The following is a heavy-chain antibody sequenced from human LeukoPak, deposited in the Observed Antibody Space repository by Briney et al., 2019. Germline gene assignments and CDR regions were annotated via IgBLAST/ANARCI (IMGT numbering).Heavy chain of an antibody. CDR2: INPNSGGT. V-gene: IGHV1-2*06. Sequence: ASVKVSCKASGYTFTDYYMHWVRQAPGQGLEWMGRINPNSGGTNYARKFQARVTMTRDTSISTAYMELSRLRSDDTALYYCARAAYYYDGSGYYLGDWGQGTLVTVSS. CDR3: ARAAYYYDGSGYYLGD. D-gene: IGHD3-22*01. J-gene: IGHJ4*02. CDR1: GYTFTDYY.